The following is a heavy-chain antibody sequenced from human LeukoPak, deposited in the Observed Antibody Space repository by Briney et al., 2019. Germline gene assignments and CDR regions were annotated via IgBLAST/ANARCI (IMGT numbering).Heavy chain of an antibody. CDR1: GYTFTSYG. CDR3: ARESGIAGAQSDAFDI. CDR2: ISAYNGNT. Sequence: ASVKVSCKASGYTFTSYGISWVRQAPGQGLEWMGWISAYNGNTNYAQKLQGSVTITQNTSTSTAYMELRSMRSDDTAVYYCARESGIAGAQSDAFDIWGQGTMVTVSS. J-gene: IGHJ3*02. D-gene: IGHD1-26*01. V-gene: IGHV1-18*01.